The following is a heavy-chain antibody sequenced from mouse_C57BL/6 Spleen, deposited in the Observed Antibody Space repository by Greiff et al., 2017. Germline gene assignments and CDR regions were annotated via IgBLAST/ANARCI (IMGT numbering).Heavy chain of an antibody. J-gene: IGHJ4*01. D-gene: IGHD2-3*01. CDR1: GYTFTSYW. CDR3: ARRDLYDGYYGGGMGAMDY. V-gene: IGHV1-53*01. CDR2: INPSNGGT. Sequence: QVQLQQPGTELVKPGASVKLSCKASGYTFTSYWMHWVKQRPGQGLEWIGNINPSNGGTNYNEKFKSKATLTVDKSSSTAYMQLSSLTSEDSAVYYCARRDLYDGYYGGGMGAMDYWGQGTSVTVSS.